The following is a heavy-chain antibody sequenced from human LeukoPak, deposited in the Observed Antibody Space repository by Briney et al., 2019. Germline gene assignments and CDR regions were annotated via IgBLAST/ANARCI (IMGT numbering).Heavy chain of an antibody. J-gene: IGHJ6*02. V-gene: IGHV3-64D*06. CDR3: VKDPSSGTYYYYYGMDV. CDR2: ISSNGGST. CDR1: GFIFSSYA. D-gene: IGHD3-10*01. Sequence: PGGSLRLSCAASGFIFSSYAMHWVRQAPGKGLEYVSAISSNGGSTYYADSVKGRFTISRDNSKNTLYLQMSSLRAEDTAVYYCVKDPSSGTYYYYYGMDVWGQGTTVTVSS.